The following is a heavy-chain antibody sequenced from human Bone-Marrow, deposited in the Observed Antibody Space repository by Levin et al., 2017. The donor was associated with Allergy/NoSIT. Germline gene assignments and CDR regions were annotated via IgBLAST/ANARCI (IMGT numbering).Heavy chain of an antibody. D-gene: IGHD6-19*01. CDR1: GYTFTGYY. Sequence: ASVKVSCKASGYTFTGYYMHWVRQAPGQGLEWMGWINPNSGGTNYAQKFQGRVTMTRDTSISTAYMELSRLRSDDTAVYYCARDPPRGYSSGWYPGLDGMDVWGQGTTVTVSS. J-gene: IGHJ6*02. V-gene: IGHV1-2*02. CDR3: ARDPPRGYSSGWYPGLDGMDV. CDR2: INPNSGGT.